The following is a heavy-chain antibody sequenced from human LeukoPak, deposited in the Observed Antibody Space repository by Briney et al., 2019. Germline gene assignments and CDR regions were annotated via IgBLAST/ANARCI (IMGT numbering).Heavy chain of an antibody. CDR2: VNPSGGST. J-gene: IGHJ3*02. V-gene: IGHV1-46*01. D-gene: IGHD4-23*01. CDR3: ARDCCFDGNPPDAFDI. CDR1: GYTFTSYY. Sequence: GASVKVSCKASGYTFTSYYMHWVRQAPGQGLEWMGTVNPSGGSTSYAQKFQGRVTMTRDMSTSTVYMELSSLRSEDTAVYYCARDCCFDGNPPDAFDIWGQGTMVTVSS.